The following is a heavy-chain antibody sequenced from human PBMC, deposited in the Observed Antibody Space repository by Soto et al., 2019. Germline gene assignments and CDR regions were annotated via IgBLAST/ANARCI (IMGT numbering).Heavy chain of an antibody. CDR2: IVPKFGTT. D-gene: IGHD3-16*02. CDR3: EAEMTFGKLSVV. V-gene: IGHV1-69*01. J-gene: IGHJ6*02. Sequence: QVQLVQSGAEVKKPGPSVKVSCKASGDTDTNYVISWVRQAPGQGLEWMGGIVPKFGTTYSAQKLQDRLTITADERTSTVYMQLSSLRLDDTAVYYCEAEMTFGKLSVVWGQGTTVTVSS. CDR1: GDTDTNYV.